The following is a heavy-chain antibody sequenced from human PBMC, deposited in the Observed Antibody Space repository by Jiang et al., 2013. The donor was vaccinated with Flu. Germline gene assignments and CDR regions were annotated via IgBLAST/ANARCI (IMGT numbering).Heavy chain of an antibody. D-gene: IGHD1-26*01. CDR2: TYYRSKWYN. CDR1: GGSVSSNSGA. Sequence: QTLSLTCAISGGSVSSNSGAWNWIRRSPSRGLEWLGRTYYRSKWYNDYAVSVKSRITINPDTSKNQFSLQLNSVTPEDTAVYYCARLGWQWESLDYWGQGTLVTVSS. CDR3: ARLGWQWESLDY. J-gene: IGHJ4*02. V-gene: IGHV6-1*01.